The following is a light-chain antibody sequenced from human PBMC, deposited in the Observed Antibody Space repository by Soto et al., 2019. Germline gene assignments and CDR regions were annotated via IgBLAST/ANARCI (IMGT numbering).Light chain of an antibody. CDR1: SSDVGGYNY. Sequence: QSALTQPASVSGSPGQSITISCTGTSSDVGGYNYVSWYQQHPGNAPKLMIYEVSNRPSGVSNRFSGSKSGNTASLTISGLQAEDEADYYCSSYTSSSTVVFGGGTKVTVL. CDR2: EVS. V-gene: IGLV2-14*01. CDR3: SSYTSSSTVV. J-gene: IGLJ2*01.